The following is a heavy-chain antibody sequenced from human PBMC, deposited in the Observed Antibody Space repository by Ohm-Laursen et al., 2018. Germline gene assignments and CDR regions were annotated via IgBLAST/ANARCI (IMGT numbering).Heavy chain of an antibody. Sequence: SLRLSCAASGFTFSSYAMSWVRQAPGKGLEWVSYISSSGSTIYYADSVKGRFTISRDNTKNSVYLQMNSLRAEDTAVYYCARMYYYDSSGYSDYYYYGMDVWGQGTTVTVSS. CDR1: GFTFSSYA. CDR3: ARMYYYDSSGYSDYYYYGMDV. V-gene: IGHV3-48*03. D-gene: IGHD3-22*01. CDR2: ISSSGSTI. J-gene: IGHJ6*02.